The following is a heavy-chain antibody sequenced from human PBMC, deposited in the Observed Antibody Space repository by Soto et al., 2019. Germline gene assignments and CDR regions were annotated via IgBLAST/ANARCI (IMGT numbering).Heavy chain of an antibody. Sequence: GGSLRLSCAASGLTFDDYTIHWVRQAPGKGLEWVSGISWSSGSIGYADSVKGRFTISRDNAKNSLYLQMNSLRAEDTALYYCAKDRGYNYGYFDYWGQGTPVTVSS. J-gene: IGHJ4*02. CDR2: ISWSSGSI. CDR3: AKDRGYNYGYFDY. D-gene: IGHD5-18*01. V-gene: IGHV3-9*01. CDR1: GLTFDDYT.